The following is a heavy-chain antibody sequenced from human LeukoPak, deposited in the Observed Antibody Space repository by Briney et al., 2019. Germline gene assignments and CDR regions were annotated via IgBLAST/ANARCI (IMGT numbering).Heavy chain of an antibody. CDR2: INPNSGGT. CDR3: ARDSNDFWSLHAFDI. J-gene: IGHJ3*02. V-gene: IGHV1-2*02. D-gene: IGHD3-3*01. CDR1: GYTFTGYY. Sequence: GASVKVSCKASGYTFTGYYMHWVRQAPGQGLEWMGWINPNSGGTNYAQKFQGRVTMTRDTSISTAYMELSRLRSDDTAVYYCARDSNDFWSLHAFDIWGQGTMVTVSS.